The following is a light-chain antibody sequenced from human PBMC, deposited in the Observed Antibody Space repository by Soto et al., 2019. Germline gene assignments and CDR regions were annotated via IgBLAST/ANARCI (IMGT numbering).Light chain of an antibody. CDR2: EVS. Sequence: QSALTQPASVSGSPGQSITISCTGTSSDVGGFDFVSWYKHHPGKAPKLLVYEVSNRPSRVSSSVSGAKSGTTATLTISGLHAEDEADNYSRSYTSHKTPWVFGVETKLTVL. CDR3: RSYTSHKTPWV. CDR1: SSDVGGFDF. V-gene: IGLV2-14*01. J-gene: IGLJ3*02.